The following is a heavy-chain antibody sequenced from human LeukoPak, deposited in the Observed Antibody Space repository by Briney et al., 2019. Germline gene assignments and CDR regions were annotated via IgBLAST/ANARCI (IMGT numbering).Heavy chain of an antibody. J-gene: IGHJ4*02. CDR3: ASGRQLGY. CDR1: GFTFSNYW. D-gene: IGHD6-13*01. Sequence: TGGSLRLSCVASGFTFSNYWMSWVRQAPGKGLEWVANIKEDGSEKYYVDSVKGRSTISRDNARNSLYLQMNSLRAEDTAVYYCASGRQLGYWGQGTLVTVSS. CDR2: IKEDGSEK. V-gene: IGHV3-7*01.